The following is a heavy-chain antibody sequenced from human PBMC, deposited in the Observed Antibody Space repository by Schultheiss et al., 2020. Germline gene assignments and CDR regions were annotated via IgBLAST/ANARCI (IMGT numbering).Heavy chain of an antibody. V-gene: IGHV3-15*01. CDR1: GFTFSDHY. J-gene: IGHJ4*02. CDR3: TTDPTRGVARDY. D-gene: IGHD3-10*01. Sequence: GGSLRLSCAASGFTFSDHYMSWIRQAPGKGLEWVGRIKSKTDGGTTDYAAPVKGRFTISRDDSKNTLYLQMNSLKTEDTAVYYCTTDPTRGVARDYWGQGTLVTVSS. CDR2: IKSKTDGGTT.